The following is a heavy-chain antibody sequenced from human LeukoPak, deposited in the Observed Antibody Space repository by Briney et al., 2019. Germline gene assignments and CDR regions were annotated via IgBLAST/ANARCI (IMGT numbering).Heavy chain of an antibody. CDR2: INHSGST. Sequence: SETLSLTCAVSGGSISSDHYYWSWIRQPAGKGLEWIGEINHSGSTNYNPSLKSRVTISVDTSKNQFSLKLNSVTAADTAVYYCARRDDCSGGSCKLGYWGQGTLVTVSS. CDR3: ARRDDCSGGSCKLGY. D-gene: IGHD2-15*01. J-gene: IGHJ4*02. V-gene: IGHV4-61*10. CDR1: GGSISSDHYY.